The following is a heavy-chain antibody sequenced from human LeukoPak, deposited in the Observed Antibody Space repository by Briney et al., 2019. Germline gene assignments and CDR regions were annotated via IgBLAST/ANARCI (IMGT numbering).Heavy chain of an antibody. CDR1: GITFRSSW. Sequence: GGSLRLSCAASGITFRSSWMHCVRQGPGKGLVWVSRINNDGSATTYADSVKGRFTISRDTAKNTVFLQMNSLRAEDTAVYYCARDSGYTAYDWGQGTLVTVSS. CDR2: INNDGSAT. V-gene: IGHV3-74*01. D-gene: IGHD5-12*01. CDR3: ARDSGYTAYD. J-gene: IGHJ4*02.